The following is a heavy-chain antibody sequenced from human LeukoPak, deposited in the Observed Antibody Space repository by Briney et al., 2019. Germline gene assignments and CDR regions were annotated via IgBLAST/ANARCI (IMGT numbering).Heavy chain of an antibody. CDR3: ARGKMATDFDY. Sequence: SETLSLTCTVSGGPISSYYWSWLRQPAGKGLEWIGRIYTRGGANYNPSLKSRVTMSVDMSKNQFSLKLSSVTAADTAVYYCARGKMATDFDYWGQGTLVTVSS. CDR2: IYTRGGA. J-gene: IGHJ4*02. CDR1: GGPISSYY. D-gene: IGHD5-24*01. V-gene: IGHV4-4*07.